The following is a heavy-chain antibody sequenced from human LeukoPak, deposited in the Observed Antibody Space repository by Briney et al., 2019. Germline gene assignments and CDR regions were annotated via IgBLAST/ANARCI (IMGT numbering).Heavy chain of an antibody. J-gene: IGHJ4*02. V-gene: IGHV3-48*04. CDR3: ARRGDNWGFFDY. Sequence: GGSLRLSCAASGFTFSSYSMNWVRQAPGKGLEWVSYISSSGSTIYYADSVKGRFTISRDNAKNSLYLQMNSLRVEDTAVYYCARRGDNWGFFDYWGQGTLVTVSS. CDR1: GFTFSSYS. D-gene: IGHD7-27*01. CDR2: ISSSGSTI.